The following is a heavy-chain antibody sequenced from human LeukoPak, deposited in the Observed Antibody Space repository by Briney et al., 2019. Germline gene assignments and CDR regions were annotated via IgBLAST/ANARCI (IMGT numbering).Heavy chain of an antibody. V-gene: IGHV3-23*01. CDR1: GSTFSSYA. CDR3: ARWEGYHFDY. D-gene: IGHD1-26*01. Sequence: GGPPRLSCAASGSTFSSYAMSWVRQAPGKGLEWVSAISGSGGSTYYADSVKGRFTISRENSKNTPYLQMNSLRREDTAVYYCARWEGYHFDYWGQGTLVTVSS. CDR2: ISGSGGST. J-gene: IGHJ4*02.